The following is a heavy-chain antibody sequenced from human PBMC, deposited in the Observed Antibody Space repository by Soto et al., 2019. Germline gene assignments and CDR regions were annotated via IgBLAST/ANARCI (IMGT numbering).Heavy chain of an antibody. CDR3: ARDRDGSGSTGYFGY. CDR1: GFTFSDYY. CDR2: ITSSGTTT. Sequence: PGGSPRLSCAPSGFTFSDYYMSWIRQAPGKGLEWVSYITSSGTTTYYADSVKGRFTISRDNAKNSLYLQMDSLRVEDTAVYYCARDRDGSGSTGYFGYWGQGTLVTVSS. J-gene: IGHJ4*02. V-gene: IGHV3-11*01. D-gene: IGHD3-22*01.